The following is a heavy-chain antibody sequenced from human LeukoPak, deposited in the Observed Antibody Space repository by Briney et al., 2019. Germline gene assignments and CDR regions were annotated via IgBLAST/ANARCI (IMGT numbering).Heavy chain of an antibody. CDR3: VRGRGAGPGAHFDY. D-gene: IGHD3-10*01. J-gene: IGHJ4*02. V-gene: IGHV3-11*01. CDR1: GLIFSDEY. CDR2: ISNTGDFI. Sequence: KSGGSLRLSCAVSGLIFSDEYMSWIRQPPGKGLEWVSYISNTGDFIAYADSVKGQFTISRDNAKNSLYLQMNSLRAEDAAAYYCVRGRGAGPGAHFDYWGQGTLVTVSS.